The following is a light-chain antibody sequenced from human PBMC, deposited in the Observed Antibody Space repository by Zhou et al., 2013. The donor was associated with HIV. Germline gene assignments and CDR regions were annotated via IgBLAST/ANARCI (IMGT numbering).Light chain of an antibody. V-gene: IGKV3-15*01. CDR3: QQYNSWPPMCT. Sequence: EVVMTQSPGTLSLSPGERATLSCRASQNVPYLAWYQQKRGQPPRLLIYGSSIRATGIPDRFSASGSGTDFTLTISSLQSEDFAVYYCQQYNSWPPMCTFGQGTTVDIK. CDR2: GSS. CDR1: QNVPY. J-gene: IGKJ2*02.